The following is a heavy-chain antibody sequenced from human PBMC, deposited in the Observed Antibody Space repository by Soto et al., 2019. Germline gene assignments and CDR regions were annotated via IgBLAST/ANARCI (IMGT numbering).Heavy chain of an antibody. CDR3: ATASAYYYDSSGYCPFDY. CDR1: GYTLTELS. V-gene: IGHV1-24*01. Sequence: ASVKVSCKVSGYTLTELSMHWVRRAPGKGLEWMGGFDPEDGETIYAQKFQGRVTMTEDTSTDTAYMELSSLRSEDTAVYYCATASAYYYDSSGYCPFDYWGQGTLVTVSS. J-gene: IGHJ4*02. D-gene: IGHD3-22*01. CDR2: FDPEDGET.